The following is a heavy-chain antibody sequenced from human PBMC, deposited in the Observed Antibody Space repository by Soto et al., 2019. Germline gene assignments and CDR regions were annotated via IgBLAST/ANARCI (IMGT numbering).Heavy chain of an antibody. Sequence: VQLVESGGGVVQPGRSLRLSCAASGFIFSNSGMHWVRQAPGKGLEWVAVMWFDGSKKHYADSIKGRFTISRDTSYNTLYLQMNSLRAEDTAVYYCANAYGDYVGINWFDPWGQGTLVTVSS. CDR1: GFIFSNSG. CDR2: MWFDGSKK. V-gene: IGHV3-33*06. J-gene: IGHJ5*02. D-gene: IGHD4-17*01. CDR3: ANAYGDYVGINWFDP.